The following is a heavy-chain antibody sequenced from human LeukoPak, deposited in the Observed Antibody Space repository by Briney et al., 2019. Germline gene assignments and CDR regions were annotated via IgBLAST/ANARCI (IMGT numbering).Heavy chain of an antibody. CDR3: ANFPPYYYGSGSYTRWFDP. D-gene: IGHD3-10*01. V-gene: IGHV4-59*01. CDR2: IYYSGST. CDR1: GGSISSYY. Sequence: SETLSHTCTVSGGSISSYYWSWIRQPPGKGLEWIGYIYYSGSTNYNPSLKSRVTISVDTSKNQFSLKLSSVTAADTAVYYCANFPPYYYGSGSYTRWFDPWGQGTLVTVSS. J-gene: IGHJ5*02.